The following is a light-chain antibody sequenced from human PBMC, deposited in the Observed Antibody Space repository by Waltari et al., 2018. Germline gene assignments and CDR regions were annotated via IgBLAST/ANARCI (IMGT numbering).Light chain of an antibody. V-gene: IGLV2-14*01. CDR3: SSDASRIAGL. CDR2: EVS. CDR1: SSDIGAYDR. Sequence: QAALTQSPSVSGSPGQSVTISCTGSSSDIGAYDRVSWYQQYPGKAPKLVIYEVSKRPSGVSDRFSGSKSGNTASPTISGVQAEDEADYYCSSDASRIAGLFGGGTRLTVL. J-gene: IGLJ2*01.